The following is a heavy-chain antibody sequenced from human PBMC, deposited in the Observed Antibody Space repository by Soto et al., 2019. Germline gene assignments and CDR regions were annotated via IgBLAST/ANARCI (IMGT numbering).Heavy chain of an antibody. CDR1: GFTFSSYA. CDR2: ISSNGGST. J-gene: IGHJ6*02. CDR3: VKGYCSGGSCYSLNPNYYYYGMDV. V-gene: IGHV3-64D*06. Sequence: PGGSLRLSCSASGFTFSSYAMHWVRQAPGKGLEYVSAISSNGGSTYYADSVKGRFTISRDNSKNTLYLQMSSLRAEDTAVYYCVKGYCSGGSCYSLNPNYYYYGMDVWGQGTTVTVS. D-gene: IGHD2-15*01.